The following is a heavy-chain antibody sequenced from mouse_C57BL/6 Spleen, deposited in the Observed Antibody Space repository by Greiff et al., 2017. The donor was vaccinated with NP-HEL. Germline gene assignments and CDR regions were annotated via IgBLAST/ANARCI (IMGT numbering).Heavy chain of an antibody. CDR1: GYTFTSYW. CDR2: IDPSDSYT. D-gene: IGHD1-1*01. CDR3: ARRPYYYGSTSGAMDY. Sequence: QVQLQQPGAELVMPGASVKLSCKASGYTFTSYWMHWVKQRPGQGLEWIGEIDPSDSYTNYNQKFKGKSTLTVDKSSSTAYMQLSSLTSEDSAVYYCARRPYYYGSTSGAMDYWGQGTSVTVAS. V-gene: IGHV1-69*01. J-gene: IGHJ4*01.